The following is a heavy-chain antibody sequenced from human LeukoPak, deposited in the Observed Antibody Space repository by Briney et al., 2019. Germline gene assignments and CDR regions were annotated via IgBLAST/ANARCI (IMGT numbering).Heavy chain of an antibody. V-gene: IGHV3-21*01. D-gene: IGHD2-2*01. CDR2: ISGSSSFI. CDR3: ARVRTTSLDY. CDR1: GFTFSSYS. J-gene: IGHJ4*02. Sequence: GGSLRLSCAASGFTFSSYSMNWVRQAPGKGLEWVSSISGSSSFIYYADSVKGRFTISRDNAKNSLYPQMNSLRAEDTAVYYCARVRTTSLDYWGQGTLVTVSS.